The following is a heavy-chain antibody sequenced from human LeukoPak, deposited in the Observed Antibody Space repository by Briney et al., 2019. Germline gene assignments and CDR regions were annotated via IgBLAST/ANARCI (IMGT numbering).Heavy chain of an antibody. Sequence: ASVKVSCKASGGTFSSYAISWVRQAPGQGLEWMGGIIPIFGTANYAQKFQGRVTITTDESTSTAYMELSSLRSEDTAVYYCAFQGGSGSHPTYYYYMDVWGKGTTVNVSS. D-gene: IGHD3-10*01. CDR2: IIPIFGTA. J-gene: IGHJ6*03. CDR3: AFQGGSGSHPTYYYYMDV. V-gene: IGHV1-69*05. CDR1: GGTFSSYA.